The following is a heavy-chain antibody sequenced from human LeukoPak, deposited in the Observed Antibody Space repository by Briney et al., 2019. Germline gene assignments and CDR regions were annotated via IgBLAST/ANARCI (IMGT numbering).Heavy chain of an antibody. CDR1: GFTVNNHY. CDR3: ARAFHYYGSGSGASIDH. J-gene: IGHJ4*02. V-gene: IGHV3-53*01. Sequence: GGSLRLSCAVSGFTVNNHYMNWVRQAPGKGLEWVSVIYTDGGTYYADSVKGRFTVSRDNSQNTLYLQMNSLTAEDTAVYYCARAFHYYGSGSGASIDHWGRGTLVTVSS. CDR2: IYTDGGT. D-gene: IGHD3-10*01.